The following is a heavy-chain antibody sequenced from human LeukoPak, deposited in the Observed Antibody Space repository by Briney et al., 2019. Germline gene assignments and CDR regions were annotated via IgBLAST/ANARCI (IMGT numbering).Heavy chain of an antibody. CDR2: ISGSGGST. CDR1: GFTFSSYA. CDR3: ARDVEGYYGTDV. Sequence: GGSLRLSCAASGFTFSSYAMSWVRQAPGKGLEWVSAISGSGGSTYYADSVKGRFTISRDNSKHTLYLQMNSLRAEDTAVYYCARDVEGYYGTDVWGQGTTVTVSS. D-gene: IGHD2-21*01. V-gene: IGHV3-23*01. J-gene: IGHJ6*02.